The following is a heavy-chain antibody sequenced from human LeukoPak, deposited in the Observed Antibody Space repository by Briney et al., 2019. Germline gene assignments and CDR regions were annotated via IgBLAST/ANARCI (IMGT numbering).Heavy chain of an antibody. CDR3: ARGRGLQLFYYGMDV. V-gene: IGHV3-48*03. J-gene: IGHJ6*02. CDR1: GFTFKSYE. CDR2: ISSSGTTV. D-gene: IGHD5-18*01. Sequence: PGGSLRLSCAASGFTFKSYEMNWVRQAPGKGLEWVSFISSSGTTVYYADSVKGRFTISRDNAKNSLYLQMNSLRAEDTAVYYCARGRGLQLFYYGMDVWGQGTTVTVSS.